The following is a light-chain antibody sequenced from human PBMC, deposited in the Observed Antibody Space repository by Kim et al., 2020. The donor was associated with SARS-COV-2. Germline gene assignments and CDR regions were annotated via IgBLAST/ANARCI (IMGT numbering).Light chain of an antibody. CDR2: GKN. CDR1: SLRSYD. V-gene: IGLV3-19*01. CDR3: NSRDSSTNHLI. J-gene: IGLJ2*01. Sequence: ALGQTGTVTCQGDSLRSYDASWYQQKPGQAPVVVIYGKNNRPSVIPDRFSGSTSGNTASLTITGAQAEDEADYYCNSRDSSTNHLIFGGGTKVTVL.